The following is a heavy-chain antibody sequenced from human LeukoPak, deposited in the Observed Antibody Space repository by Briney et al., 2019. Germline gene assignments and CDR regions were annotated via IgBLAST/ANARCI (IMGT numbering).Heavy chain of an antibody. CDR3: ASDNYSRSWYNWFDP. Sequence: SETLSLTCAVYGGSFSGYYWSWIRQPPGKAPEWIGEINHSGSTNYNPSLKSRVTISVDTSKNQFSLKLSSVTAADTAVYYCASDNYSRSWYNWFDPWGQGTLVTVSS. D-gene: IGHD6-13*01. CDR1: GGSFSGYY. V-gene: IGHV4-34*01. J-gene: IGHJ5*02. CDR2: INHSGST.